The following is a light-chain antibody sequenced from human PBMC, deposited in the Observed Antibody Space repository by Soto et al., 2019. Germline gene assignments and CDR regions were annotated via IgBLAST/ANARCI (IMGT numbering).Light chain of an antibody. V-gene: IGKV1-27*01. CDR2: AAS. CDR1: QGISTY. CDR3: QKYNSPPRT. J-gene: IGKJ1*01. Sequence: DIQMTQSPPSLSASVGDRVTITCRASQGISTYLAWYQQKPGELPKLVIYAASILQTGVPSRFSGSGSGTDFSLTISSLQPEDVATYFCQKYNSPPRTFGQGTKVELK.